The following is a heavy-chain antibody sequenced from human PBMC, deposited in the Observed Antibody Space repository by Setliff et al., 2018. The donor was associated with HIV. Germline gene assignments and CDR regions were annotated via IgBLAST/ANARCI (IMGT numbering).Heavy chain of an antibody. V-gene: IGHV3-30*07. CDR1: TFSVSEYA. J-gene: IGHJ4*02. Sequence: GGSLRLSCAASTFSVSEYAMSWVRQAPGKGLEWVAVMSYDGNNKYYADSVKGRFTISRDNSKNTLFLQMNSLRPEDTAVYYCARDSPLSHFDYWGQGILVTVSS. CDR3: ARDSPLSHFDY. CDR2: MSYDGNNK.